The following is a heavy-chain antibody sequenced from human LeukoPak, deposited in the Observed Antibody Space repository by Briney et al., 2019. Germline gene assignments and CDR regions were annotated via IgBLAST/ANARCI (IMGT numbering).Heavy chain of an antibody. D-gene: IGHD3-10*01. J-gene: IGHJ6*01. CDR3: ARFTSAVLGVTSHYYGRDG. CDR1: GYTFTGYY. CDR2: INPNNGGT. V-gene: IGHV1-2*02. Sequence: GASVKVSCKASGYTFTGYYMHWVRQAPGQGLEWMGWINPNNGGTNYAQKLQGRVTMTRDTSMSTAYMELRSLRSDDTAVYYCARFTSAVLGVTSHYYGRDGRVEGSTV.